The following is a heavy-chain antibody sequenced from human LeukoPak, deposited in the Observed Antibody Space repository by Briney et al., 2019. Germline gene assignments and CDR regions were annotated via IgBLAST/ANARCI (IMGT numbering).Heavy chain of an antibody. CDR2: IYYSGST. D-gene: IGHD6-6*01. J-gene: IGHJ4*02. V-gene: IGHV4-59*11. CDR1: GGSISSHY. CDR3: ARASKAARVFDY. Sequence: SETLSLTCTVSGGSISSHYWSWIRQPPGKGLEWIGYIYYSGSTNYNPSLKSRVTISVDTSKNQFSLKLSSVTAADKAVYYCARASKAARVFDYWGQGTLVTVSS.